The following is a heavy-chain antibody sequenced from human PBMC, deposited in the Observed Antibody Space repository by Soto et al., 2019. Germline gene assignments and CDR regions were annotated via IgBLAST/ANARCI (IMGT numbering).Heavy chain of an antibody. CDR3: VKDRLSGSSGPFDY. CDR2: ISSNGGST. D-gene: IGHD1-26*01. CDR1: GFTFSSYA. J-gene: IGHJ4*02. V-gene: IGHV3-64D*06. Sequence: PGGSLRLSCSASGFTFSSYAMQWVRQAPGKGLEYVSAISSNGGSTYYADSVKGRFTISRDNSKNTLYLQMSSMRAEDTAVYYCVKDRLSGSSGPFDYWGQGTLVTVSS.